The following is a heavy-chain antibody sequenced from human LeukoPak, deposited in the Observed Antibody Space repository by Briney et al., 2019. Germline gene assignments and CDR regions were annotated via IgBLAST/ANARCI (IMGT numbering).Heavy chain of an antibody. CDR1: GGSFSGYY. Sequence: SETLSLTCAVYGGSFSGYYWRWIRQPPGKGLKWIGEINHSGSTNYNPSLKSRVTISVDTSKNQFSLKLSSVTAADTAVYYCARDPIAAAGTFDYWCQGTLVTVSS. CDR2: INHSGST. D-gene: IGHD6-13*01. CDR3: ARDPIAAAGTFDY. J-gene: IGHJ4*02. V-gene: IGHV4-34*01.